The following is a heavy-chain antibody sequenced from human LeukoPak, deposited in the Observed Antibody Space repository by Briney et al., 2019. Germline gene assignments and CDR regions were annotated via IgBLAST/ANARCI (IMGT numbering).Heavy chain of an antibody. CDR1: GFTFSDYW. CDR2: IKQDGSEK. CDR3: ARDLYGDYSPFDY. J-gene: IGHJ4*02. D-gene: IGHD4-17*01. Sequence: GGSLRLSCAASGFTFSDYWMSWVRQAPGKGLEWVANIKQDGSEKHYVDSVKGRFTISRDNAKNSLYLQMNSLRAEDTAVYYCARDLYGDYSPFDYWGQRTMVADSS. V-gene: IGHV3-7*04.